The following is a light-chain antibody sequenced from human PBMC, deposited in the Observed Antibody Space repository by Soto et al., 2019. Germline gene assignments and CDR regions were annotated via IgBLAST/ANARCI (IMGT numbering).Light chain of an antibody. CDR3: HQYGVGPLPGSSSLP. CDR1: QSVTGNY. V-gene: IGKV3-20*01. CDR2: GAS. Sequence: ENVLTQSPGTLSLSPGERATLSCRASQSVTGNYLAWYQQRPGQAPRLLVYGASSRATGTPDRFSGSGSGTDFTLTISRLEAEDSAMYYCHQYGVGPLPGSSSLPFGGGTKVEIK. J-gene: IGKJ4*01.